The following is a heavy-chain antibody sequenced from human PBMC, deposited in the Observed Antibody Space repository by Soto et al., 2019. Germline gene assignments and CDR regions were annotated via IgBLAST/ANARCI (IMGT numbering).Heavy chain of an antibody. CDR3: ARYCTTIECYSFSV. J-gene: IGHJ4*02. CDR2: INPDGSST. Sequence: EVQLVQSGGGLVQPGGSLRLSCEASGFTFNTYWMHWVRQTPGKGLVWVSRINPDGSSTDYADSVKGRFTISRDNAENTLLLQIDSLRAEDTAIYYCARYCTTIECYSFSVWGQGILVTVSS. CDR1: GFTFNTYW. D-gene: IGHD2-21*01. V-gene: IGHV3-74*01.